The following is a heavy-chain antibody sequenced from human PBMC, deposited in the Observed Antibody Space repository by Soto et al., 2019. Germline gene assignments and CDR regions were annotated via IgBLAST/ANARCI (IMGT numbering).Heavy chain of an antibody. CDR2: IYYSGST. Sequence: PSETLSLTCSVSGGSVRSGSYCWSWIRQPPGKGLEWIGYIYYSGSTNYNPSLKSRVTISLDTSKNQFSLKLSSVTAADTAVYYCARDRSSGWRWFDPWGQGTLVTVSS. D-gene: IGHD6-19*01. CDR1: GGSVRSGSYC. J-gene: IGHJ5*02. V-gene: IGHV4-61*01. CDR3: ARDRSSGWRWFDP.